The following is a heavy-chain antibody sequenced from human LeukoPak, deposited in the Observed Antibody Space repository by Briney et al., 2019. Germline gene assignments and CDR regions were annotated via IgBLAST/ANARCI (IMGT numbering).Heavy chain of an antibody. V-gene: IGHV3-15*01. Sequence: PGGSLRLSCAASGFTFSNAWMSWVRQAPGKGLEWVGRIKSKTDDGTTDYAAPVKGRFTISRDDSENTPYLQMNSLKTEDTAVYYCTTDRYSSSNYWGQGTLVTVSS. J-gene: IGHJ4*02. CDR3: TTDRYSSSNY. D-gene: IGHD6-6*01. CDR1: GFTFSNAW. CDR2: IKSKTDDGTT.